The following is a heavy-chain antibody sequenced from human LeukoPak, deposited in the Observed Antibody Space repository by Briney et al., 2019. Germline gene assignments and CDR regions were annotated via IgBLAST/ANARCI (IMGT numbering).Heavy chain of an antibody. CDR2: FSGSGGGT. CDR1: GFTSSSYA. CDR3: AKSGYNRFDY. V-gene: IGHV3-23*01. Sequence: GGSLRLSCAASGFTSSSYAMSWVRQAPGKGVEWVSSFSGSGGGTYYADSVKGRLTISRDNSKNTLYLQMNSLRAEDTAVYFCAKSGYNRFDYWGQGTLVTVSS. J-gene: IGHJ4*02. D-gene: IGHD5-24*01.